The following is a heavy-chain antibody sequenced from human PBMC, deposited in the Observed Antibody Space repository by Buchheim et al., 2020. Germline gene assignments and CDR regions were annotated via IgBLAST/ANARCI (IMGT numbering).Heavy chain of an antibody. J-gene: IGHJ4*02. CDR3: AKVPGSGTYYWGFHY. D-gene: IGHD1-26*01. CDR2: ISYDGRNN. V-gene: IGHV3-30*18. Sequence: QVQLVESGGGVVQPGRSLRLSCAASGFTFSSYGMHWVRQAPGKGLEWVAVISYDGRNNYYADSVKGRFTISRDNSKNTLYLQMNSLRTDDTAGYYCAKVPGSGTYYWGFHYWGQGT. CDR1: GFTFSSYG.